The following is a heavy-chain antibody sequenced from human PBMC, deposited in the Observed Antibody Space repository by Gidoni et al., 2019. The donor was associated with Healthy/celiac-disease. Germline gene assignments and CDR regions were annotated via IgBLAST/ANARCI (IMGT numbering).Heavy chain of an antibody. D-gene: IGHD4-17*01. V-gene: IGHV3-7*04. J-gene: IGHJ6*02. CDR2: EK. Sequence: EKYYVDSVKGRFTISRDNAKNSLYLQMNSLRAEDTAVYYCARDAVTHYGMDVWGQGTTVTVSS. CDR3: ARDAVTHYGMDV.